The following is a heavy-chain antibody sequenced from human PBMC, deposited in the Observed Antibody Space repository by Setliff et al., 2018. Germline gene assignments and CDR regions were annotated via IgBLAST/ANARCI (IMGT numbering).Heavy chain of an antibody. CDR3: ARCSSWHGHYPHFNY. Sequence: PGGSLRLSCVGSGFTISGYAMTWVRQVPGKGLEWISSIKDSDYSTYYADSVKGRFTISRDNSKNTLYLQMNGLRAEDSALYYCARCSSWHGHYPHFNYWGQGTLVTVSS. V-gene: IGHV3-23*05. D-gene: IGHD6-13*01. CDR1: GFTISGYA. J-gene: IGHJ4*02. CDR2: IKDSDYST.